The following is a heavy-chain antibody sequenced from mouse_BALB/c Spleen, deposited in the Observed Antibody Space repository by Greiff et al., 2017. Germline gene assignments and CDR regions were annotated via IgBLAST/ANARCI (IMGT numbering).Heavy chain of an antibody. CDR2: IDPENGNT. D-gene: IGHD2-14*01. V-gene: IGHV14-1*02. J-gene: IGHJ4*01. CDR3: ARGGVRYAMDY. Sequence: VQLQQSGAELVRPGALVKLSCKASGFNIKDYYMHWVKQRPEQGLEWIGWIDPENGNTIYDPKFQGKASITADTSSNTAYLQLSSLTSEDTAVYYCARGGVRYAMDYWGQGTSVTVSS. CDR1: GFNIKDYY.